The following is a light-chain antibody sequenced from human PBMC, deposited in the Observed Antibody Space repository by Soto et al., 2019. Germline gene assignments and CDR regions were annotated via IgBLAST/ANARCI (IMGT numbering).Light chain of an antibody. CDR2: GAS. V-gene: IGKV1-12*01. CDR1: QAISTW. CDR3: QQADSFPIT. Sequence: DIQMTQSPSSVSASVGDRVTITCRASQAISTWLAWYQQKPGKAPKLLVYGASSLQTGVPSRFSGSGSGTDFTLTISSLQPEDFATYYCQQADSFPITFGQGTRLEIK. J-gene: IGKJ5*01.